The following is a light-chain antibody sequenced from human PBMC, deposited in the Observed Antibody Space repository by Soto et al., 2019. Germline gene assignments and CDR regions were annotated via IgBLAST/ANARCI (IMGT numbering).Light chain of an antibody. J-gene: IGKJ1*01. V-gene: IGKV3-20*01. CDR3: QQYGSSGT. CDR2: GAS. CDR1: QSASNNY. Sequence: EIMLTQSPGTLSLSPGGRATLYCRASQSASNNYLAWYQQKPGQAPRILIYGASNRATGIPDRFSGSGSGTDFTLTISRLEPEDFAVYYCQQYGSSGTLGQGTKVDIK.